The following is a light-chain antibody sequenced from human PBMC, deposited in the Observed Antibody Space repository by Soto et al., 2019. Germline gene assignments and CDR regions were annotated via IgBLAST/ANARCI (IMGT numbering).Light chain of an antibody. J-gene: IGKJ1*01. Sequence: EIVLTQSPGTLSLSPGERATLSCRASQSVSSSYLAWYQQKPGQAPRLLIYGASSRATGIPARFSGSGSGTDFTLTISRLEPDDYAVYYCQQYGSSPRKFGQGTKVEIK. CDR2: GAS. CDR1: QSVSSSY. V-gene: IGKV3-20*01. CDR3: QQYGSSPRK.